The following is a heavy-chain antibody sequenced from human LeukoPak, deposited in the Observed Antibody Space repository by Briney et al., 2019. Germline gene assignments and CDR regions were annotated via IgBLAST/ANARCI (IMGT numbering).Heavy chain of an antibody. D-gene: IGHD3-22*01. Sequence: GGSLRLSCAASGFTFSSYSIDWVRQAPGKGLEWLSYISSSSSTIYFADSVKGRFTISRDNAKNSAYLHMNSLRAEDTAVYYCARVWSSGYTKDYWSQGTLVTVS. CDR1: GFTFSSYS. V-gene: IGHV3-48*04. J-gene: IGHJ4*02. CDR2: ISSSSSTI. CDR3: ARVWSSGYTKDY.